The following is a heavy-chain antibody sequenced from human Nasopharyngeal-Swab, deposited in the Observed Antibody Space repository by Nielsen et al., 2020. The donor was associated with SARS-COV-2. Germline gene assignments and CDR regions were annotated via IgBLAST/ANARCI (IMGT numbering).Heavy chain of an antibody. Sequence: WVRQAPGHGLEWMGWINPNSGGTNYAQKFQGWGTMTRDTSISTAYMEVSRLRSDDTAVYYYARADLVGATTEWYYYYYGMDVWGQGTTVTVSS. CDR3: ARADLVGATTEWYYYYYGMDV. V-gene: IGHV1-2*04. J-gene: IGHJ6*02. CDR2: INPNSGGT. D-gene: IGHD1-26*01.